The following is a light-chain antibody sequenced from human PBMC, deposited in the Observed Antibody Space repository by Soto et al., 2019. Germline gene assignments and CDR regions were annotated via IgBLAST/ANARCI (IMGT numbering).Light chain of an antibody. CDR2: EES. Sequence: DIHLTQSPSSLSASVGDSVTITCRASQAITNNLAWYQQKPGNPPRLLIYEESTLHSGVPSRFSGRKVGTQFILTIDSLQPEDFATYYCQQVKSYPRTFGGGTKVDI. CDR1: QAITNN. CDR3: QQVKSYPRT. V-gene: IGKV1-9*01. J-gene: IGKJ4*01.